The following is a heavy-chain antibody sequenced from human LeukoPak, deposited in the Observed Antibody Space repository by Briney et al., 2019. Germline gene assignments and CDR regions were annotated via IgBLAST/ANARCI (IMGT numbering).Heavy chain of an antibody. Sequence: SETLSLTCTVSGGSISSGDYYWNWIRQPPGQGLEWIGYIHYSGSTYYNPSLNSRVTISVDTSKKQFSLKLSSVTAADTAVYYCARGSFPWGQGTLVTVSS. V-gene: IGHV4-30-4*08. CDR2: IHYSGST. J-gene: IGHJ4*02. CDR1: GGSISSGDYY. CDR3: ARGSFP.